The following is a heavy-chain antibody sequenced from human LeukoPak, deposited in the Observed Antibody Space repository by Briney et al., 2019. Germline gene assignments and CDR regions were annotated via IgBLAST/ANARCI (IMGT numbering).Heavy chain of an antibody. CDR2: IYPGDSDT. CDR3: ARQGTVTDYAFDI. CDR1: GYSFTSYW. J-gene: IGHJ3*02. Sequence: RGESLKISCKGSGYSFTSYWSGWVRQMPGKGLEWMGIIYPGDSDTRYSPSFQGQVTISADKSISTAYLQWSSLKASDTAMYYCARQGTVTDYAFDIWGQGTMVTVSS. D-gene: IGHD4-17*01. V-gene: IGHV5-51*01.